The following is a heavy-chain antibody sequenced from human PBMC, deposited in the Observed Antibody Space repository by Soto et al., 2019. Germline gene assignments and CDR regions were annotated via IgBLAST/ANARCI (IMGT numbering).Heavy chain of an antibody. CDR2: ISYDGSNK. V-gene: IGHV3-30*18. D-gene: IGHD3-3*01. CDR1: GFTFSSYG. J-gene: IGHJ6*02. CDR3: AKALRFLEWPWGMDV. Sequence: VQLVESGGGVVQPGRSLRLSCAASGFTFSSYGMHWVRQAPGKGLEWVAVISYDGSNKYYADSVKGRFTISRDNSKNTLYLQMNSLRAEDTAVYYCAKALRFLEWPWGMDVWGQGTTVTVSS.